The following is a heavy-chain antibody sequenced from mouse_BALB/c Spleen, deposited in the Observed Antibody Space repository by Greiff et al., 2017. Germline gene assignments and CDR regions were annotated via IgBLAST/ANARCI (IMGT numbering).Heavy chain of an antibody. D-gene: IGHD1-1*01. CDR2: ISSGGST. CDR3: ARGENYYGSSYGGYAMDY. J-gene: IGHJ4*01. Sequence: EVKLVESGGGLVKPGGSLKLSCAASGFTFSSYAMSWVRQTPEKRLEWVASISSGGSTYYPDSVKGRFTISRDNARNILYLQMSSLRSEDTAMYYCARGENYYGSSYGGYAMDYWGQGTSVTVSS. V-gene: IGHV5-6-5*01. CDR1: GFTFSSYA.